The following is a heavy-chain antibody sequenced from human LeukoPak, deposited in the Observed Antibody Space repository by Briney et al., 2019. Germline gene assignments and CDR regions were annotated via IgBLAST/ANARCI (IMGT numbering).Heavy chain of an antibody. J-gene: IGHJ6*03. Sequence: PSETLSLTCAVYGGSFSGYYWSWIRQPPGKGLEWIGEINHSGSTNYNPFLKSRVTISVDTSKNQFSLKLSSVTAADTAVYYCASLTRQGRVKYYYYYMDVWGKGTTVTVSS. V-gene: IGHV4-34*01. CDR2: INHSGST. D-gene: IGHD2-8*02. CDR1: GGSFSGYY. CDR3: ASLTRQGRVKYYYYYMDV.